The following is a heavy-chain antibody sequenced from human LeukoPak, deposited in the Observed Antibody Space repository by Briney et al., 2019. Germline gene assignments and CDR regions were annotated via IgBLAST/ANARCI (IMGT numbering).Heavy chain of an antibody. CDR1: GYTFTKFS. V-gene: IGHV1-46*01. J-gene: IGHJ3*02. CDR3: ARDLSRAFGLWSAYSYDAFDI. CDR2: INPSGGST. D-gene: IGHD3-3*01. Sequence: ASVKVSCKASGYTFTKFSINWVRQAPGQGLEWMGIINPSGGSTRYAQKFQGRVTITADESTSTAYMELSSLRSEDTAVYYCARDLSRAFGLWSAYSYDAFDIWGQGTMVTVSS.